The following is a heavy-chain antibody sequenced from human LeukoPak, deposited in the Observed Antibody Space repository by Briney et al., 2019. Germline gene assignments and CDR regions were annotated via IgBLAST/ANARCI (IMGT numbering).Heavy chain of an antibody. Sequence: GESLKISCKGSGYSFTSYWIGWVRQMPGKGLEWMGIIYPGDSDTRYSPSFQGQVTISADKSISTAYLQWSSLKASDTAMYYCASRRGGAAAQVAGLDPWGQGTLVTVSS. CDR1: GYSFTSYW. CDR2: IYPGDSDT. CDR3: ASRRGGAAAQVAGLDP. D-gene: IGHD6-13*01. J-gene: IGHJ5*02. V-gene: IGHV5-51*01.